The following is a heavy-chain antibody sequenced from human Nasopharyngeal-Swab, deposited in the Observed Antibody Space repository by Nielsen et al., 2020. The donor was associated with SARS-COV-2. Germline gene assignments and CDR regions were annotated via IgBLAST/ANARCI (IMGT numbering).Heavy chain of an antibody. D-gene: IGHD5-18*01. J-gene: IGHJ4*02. CDR3: ARDSDVDTAMAMERFDY. CDR2: INAGNGNT. Sequence: WVPQAPGRGREWLGWINAGNGNTKYSQKFQGRVTITRDTSASTAYMELSSLRSEDTAVYYCARDSDVDTAMAMERFDYWGQGTLVTVSS. V-gene: IGHV1-3*01.